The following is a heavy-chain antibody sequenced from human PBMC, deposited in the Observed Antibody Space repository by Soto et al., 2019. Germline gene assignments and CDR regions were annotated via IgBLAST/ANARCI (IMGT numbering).Heavy chain of an antibody. D-gene: IGHD3-3*01. CDR3: ATLDVTLGSIDVFDL. CDR2: IDTSDAYI. CDR1: GYPFSDYR. J-gene: IGHJ3*01. V-gene: IGHV5-10-1*01. Sequence: GGSLKISCQGSGYPFSDYRLSWVRQMPGKGLEGLGTIDTSDAYITYSPSFQGHVTTSADKSINTAFLRWTSLKSSDSAIYYCATLDVTLGSIDVFDLWGQGTMVTVSS.